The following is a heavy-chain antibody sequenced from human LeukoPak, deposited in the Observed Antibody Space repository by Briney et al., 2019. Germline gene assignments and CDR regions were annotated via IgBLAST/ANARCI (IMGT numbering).Heavy chain of an antibody. D-gene: IGHD6-13*01. V-gene: IGHV4-61*02. CDR3: ARLNRGSSWYGNWFDP. Sequence: PSETLSLTCTVSGGSISSGSYYWSWIRQPAGKGLEWIGRIYTSGSTNYNPSLESRVTISVDTSKNQFSLKLSSVTAADTAVYYCARLNRGSSWYGNWFDPWGQGTLVTVSS. J-gene: IGHJ5*02. CDR2: IYTSGST. CDR1: GGSISSGSYY.